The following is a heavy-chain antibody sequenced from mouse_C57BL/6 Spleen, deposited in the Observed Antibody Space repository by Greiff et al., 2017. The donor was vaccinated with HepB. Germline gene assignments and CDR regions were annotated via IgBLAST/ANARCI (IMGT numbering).Heavy chain of an antibody. CDR2: IRNKANNHAT. J-gene: IGHJ1*03. D-gene: IGHD1-1*01. CDR3: ALITTVVAPHWYFDV. CDR1: GFTFSDAW. V-gene: IGHV6-6*01. Sequence: EVQGVESGGGLVQPGGSMKLSCAASGFTFSDAWMDWVRQSPEKGLEWVAEIRNKANNHATYYAESVKGRFTISRDDSKSSVCLQMNSLRAEDTGIYYCALITTVVAPHWYFDVWGTGTTVTVSS.